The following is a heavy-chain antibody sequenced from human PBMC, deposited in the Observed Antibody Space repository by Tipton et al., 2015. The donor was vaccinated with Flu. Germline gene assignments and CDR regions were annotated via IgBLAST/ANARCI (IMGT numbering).Heavy chain of an antibody. CDR3: ARDLRGYSGYTGGDAFDM. Sequence: LSLTCTVSGGSISSSYWSWIRQPAGKGLEWIGRISTSGSTNYNASLESRVTMSRDTSKNHFSLRLSSATAADTALYYCARDLRGYSGYTGGDAFDMWGQGIMVTVPS. D-gene: IGHD5-12*01. CDR2: ISTSGST. V-gene: IGHV4-4*07. J-gene: IGHJ3*02. CDR1: GGSISSSY.